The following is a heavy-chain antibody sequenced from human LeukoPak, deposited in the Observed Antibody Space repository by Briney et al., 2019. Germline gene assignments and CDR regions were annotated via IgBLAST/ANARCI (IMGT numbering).Heavy chain of an antibody. J-gene: IGHJ4*02. CDR2: ISWNSGSI. D-gene: IGHD1-26*01. CDR1: GFTFDDYA. V-gene: IGHV3-9*01. CDR3: AKLGGSYLNDY. Sequence: GGSLRLSCAASGFTFDDYAMHWVRQAPGKGLEWVSGISWNSGSIGYADSVKGRFTISRDNAKNSLYLQMNSLRAEDTALYYCAKLGGSYLNDYWGQGTLVTVSS.